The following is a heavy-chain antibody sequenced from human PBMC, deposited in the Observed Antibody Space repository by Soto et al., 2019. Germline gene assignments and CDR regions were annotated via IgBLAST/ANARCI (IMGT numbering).Heavy chain of an antibody. CDR1: GYRSSSFW. D-gene: IGHD6-13*01. J-gene: IGHJ4*02. Sequence: GESLKISCQGSGYRSSSFWIGWVRQMPGKGLEWMGIAQPGHSDTRYSPAFQGHVTISADESTNTAYLQWSSLRASDTAMYFCARHGYSSSWYPYQWGPGTLVIFSS. CDR2: AQPGHSDT. CDR3: ARHGYSSSWYPYQ. V-gene: IGHV5-51*01.